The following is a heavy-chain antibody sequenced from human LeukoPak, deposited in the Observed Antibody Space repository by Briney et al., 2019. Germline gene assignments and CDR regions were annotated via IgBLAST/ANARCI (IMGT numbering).Heavy chain of an antibody. Sequence: GGSLRLSCAASGLSFNNYNLNWVRQAPGKGLEWVSSIDGSGNYLYYRDSVKGRFIISRDNAKNSLYLQMNNLRAEDTAVYYCARDKFDYDSSGYPYDSWGQGTLVTVSS. V-gene: IGHV3-21*01. J-gene: IGHJ4*02. CDR3: ARDKFDYDSSGYPYDS. CDR1: GLSFNNYN. CDR2: IDGSGNYL. D-gene: IGHD3-22*01.